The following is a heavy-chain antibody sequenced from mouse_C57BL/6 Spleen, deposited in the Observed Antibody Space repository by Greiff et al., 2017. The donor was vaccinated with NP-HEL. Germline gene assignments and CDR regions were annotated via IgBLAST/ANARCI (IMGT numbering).Heavy chain of an antibody. V-gene: IGHV2-4*01. CDR2: IWSGGST. D-gene: IGHD2-12*01. Sequence: VQLQQSGPGLVQPSQSLSITCTVSGFSLTSYGVHWVRQPPGKGLEWLGVIWSGGSTDYNAAFISRLSISKDNSKSQVFFKMNSLQADDTAIYYCAKIYDNYAMDYWGQGTSVTVSS. CDR3: AKIYDNYAMDY. CDR1: GFSLTSYG. J-gene: IGHJ4*01.